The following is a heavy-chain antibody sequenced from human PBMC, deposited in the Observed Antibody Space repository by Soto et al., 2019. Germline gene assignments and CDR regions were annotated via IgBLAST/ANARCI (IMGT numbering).Heavy chain of an antibody. CDR2: IIPIFGTA. V-gene: IGHV1-69*13. CDR3: ARSIFGVVHDAFDI. D-gene: IGHD3-3*01. CDR1: GGTFSSYA. Sequence: ASVKVSCKASGGTFSSYAISWVRQAPGQGLEWMGGIIPIFGTANYAQKFQGRVTITADESTGTAYMELSSLRSEDTAVYYCARSIFGVVHDAFDIWGQGTMVTVSS. J-gene: IGHJ3*02.